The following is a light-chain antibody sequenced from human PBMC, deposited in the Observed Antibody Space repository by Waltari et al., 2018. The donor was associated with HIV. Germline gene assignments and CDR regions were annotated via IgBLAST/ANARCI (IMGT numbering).Light chain of an antibody. V-gene: IGLV1-51*01. Sequence: QSVLTQPPSVSAAPGQKVTISCSGSSSTIGHNSLSCYQQQPGTAPKLLIYDNNNRPSGIPDRFSCSKSGTSATLGITGLQTGDEADYYCGTWDSSLSAGVFGGGTKLTVL. CDR1: SSTIGHNS. CDR2: DNN. CDR3: GTWDSSLSAGV. J-gene: IGLJ3*02.